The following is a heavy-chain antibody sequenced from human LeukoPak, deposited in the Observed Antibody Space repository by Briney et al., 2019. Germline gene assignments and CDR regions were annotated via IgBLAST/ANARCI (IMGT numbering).Heavy chain of an antibody. CDR2: INHSGST. CDR1: GGSFSGYY. J-gene: IGHJ4*02. CDR3: ARENYYDSSGFDY. D-gene: IGHD3-22*01. V-gene: IGHV4-34*01. Sequence: SETLSLTCAVYGGSFSGYYWSWIRQPPGKGLEWIGEINHSGSTNYNPSLKSRVTISVDTSKNQFSLKLSSVTAAGTAVYYCARENYYDSSGFDYWGQGTLVTVSS.